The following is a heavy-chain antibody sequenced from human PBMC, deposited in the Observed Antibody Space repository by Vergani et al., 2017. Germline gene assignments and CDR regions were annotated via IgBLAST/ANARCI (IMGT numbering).Heavy chain of an antibody. CDR3: AKDQEEGWEPGTGYFDY. CDR2: ISYDGSNK. D-gene: IGHD1-26*01. CDR1: GFTFSSYG. Sequence: QVQLVESGGGVVQPGRSLRLSCAASGFTFSSYGMHWVRQAPGKGLEWVAVISYDGSNKYYADSVKCRFTISRDNSKNTLYLQMNSLRAEDTAVYYCAKDQEEGWEPGTGYFDYWGQGTLVTVSS. J-gene: IGHJ4*02. V-gene: IGHV3-30*18.